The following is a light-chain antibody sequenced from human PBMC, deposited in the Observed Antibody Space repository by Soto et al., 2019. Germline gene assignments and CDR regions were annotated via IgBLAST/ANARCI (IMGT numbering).Light chain of an antibody. J-gene: IGKJ1*01. CDR1: QSVDIN. CDR3: QQYDISPWT. V-gene: IGKV3-20*01. Sequence: EIVMTQSPVTLSASPGARVPLSCRARQSVDINLAWYQQKPGQAPRLLIYEASIRASDIPSRFSGSGSGTDFTLTIIRLEPEDFAVYYCQQYDISPWTLGQGTKVDIK. CDR2: EAS.